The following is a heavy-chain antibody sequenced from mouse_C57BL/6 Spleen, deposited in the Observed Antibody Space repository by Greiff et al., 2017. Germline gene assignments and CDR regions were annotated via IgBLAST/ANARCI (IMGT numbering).Heavy chain of an antibody. D-gene: IGHD1-1*01. Sequence: EVKLMESGPGLVKPSPTVFLTCTVTGISITTGNYRWSWIRQFPGNKLDWIGYIYYSGTISNNTSLTSRTTITRDTPKNQCSREMNSLTAEDTATDYGEREGYYGSSLYALDYWGQGTLGTVSS. CDR2: IYYSGTI. J-gene: IGHJ4*01. V-gene: IGHV3-5*01. CDR1: GISITTGNYR. CDR3: EREGYYGSSLYALDY.